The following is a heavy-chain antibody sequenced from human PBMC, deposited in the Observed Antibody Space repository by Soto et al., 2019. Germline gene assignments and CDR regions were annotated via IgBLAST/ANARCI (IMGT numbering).Heavy chain of an antibody. CDR1: GFTFSSYG. Sequence: GGSLRLSCAASGFTFSSYGMHWVRQAPGKGLEWVAVIWYDGSNKYYADSVKGRFTISRDNSKNTLYLQMNSLRAEETAVYYCERHRVGATPFYGMDVWGQGTKVTVYS. CDR2: IWYDGSNK. D-gene: IGHD1-26*01. CDR3: ERHRVGATPFYGMDV. V-gene: IGHV3-33*01. J-gene: IGHJ6*02.